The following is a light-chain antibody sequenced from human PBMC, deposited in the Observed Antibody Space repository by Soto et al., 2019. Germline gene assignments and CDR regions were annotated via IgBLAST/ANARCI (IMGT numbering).Light chain of an antibody. CDR2: DAS. J-gene: IGKJ1*01. V-gene: IGKV1-5*01. CDR1: QSVDRY. CDR3: QQYKDYTWT. Sequence: DIQMTQSPSTVSASVGDRVSITCRASQSVDRYLAWYQQKPGKAPHLLIYDASSLESGVPSRFSGSGSGTEFTLTISSLQPDDFTTFYCQQYKDYTWTFGQGTKVEV.